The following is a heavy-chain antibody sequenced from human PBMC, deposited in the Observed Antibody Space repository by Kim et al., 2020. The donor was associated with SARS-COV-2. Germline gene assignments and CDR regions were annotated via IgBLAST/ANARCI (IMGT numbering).Heavy chain of an antibody. J-gene: IGHJ4*02. CDR3: ARRGDYFDY. V-gene: IGHV4-59*01. D-gene: IGHD3-10*01. Sequence: STNYNPSLKSRVTISVDTSKNQFSLKLRSVTAADTAVYYCARRGDYFDYWGQGTLVTVSS. CDR2: ST.